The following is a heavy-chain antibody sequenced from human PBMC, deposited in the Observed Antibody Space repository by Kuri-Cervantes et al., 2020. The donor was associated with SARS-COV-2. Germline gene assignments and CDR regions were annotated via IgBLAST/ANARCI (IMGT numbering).Heavy chain of an antibody. D-gene: IGHD1-1*01. CDR2: ISSSGSTI. Sequence: GSLRLSCAASGFTFSSYEMNWVRQAPGKGLGWVSYISSSGSTIYYADSVKGRFTLSRDNAKNMLFLQMNSLRAEDTAVYYCVRDGDHWNFDYWGQGTLVTVSS. CDR1: GFTFSSYE. V-gene: IGHV3-48*03. J-gene: IGHJ4*02. CDR3: VRDGDHWNFDY.